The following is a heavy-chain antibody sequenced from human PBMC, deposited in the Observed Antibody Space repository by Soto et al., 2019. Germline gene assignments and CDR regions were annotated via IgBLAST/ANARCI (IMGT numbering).Heavy chain of an antibody. V-gene: IGHV3-30*18. CDR3: AKDTYYHDSSGYYIFDY. D-gene: IGHD3-22*01. CDR1: GFTFSSYG. Sequence: VGSLRLSCAASGFTFSSYGMHWVRQATGKGLEWVAVIPYDGSNKYYADSVKGRFTISRDNSKNTVYLQMNSLRAEDTALYYCAKDTYYHDSSGYYIFDYWGQGTLVTVSS. J-gene: IGHJ4*02. CDR2: IPYDGSNK.